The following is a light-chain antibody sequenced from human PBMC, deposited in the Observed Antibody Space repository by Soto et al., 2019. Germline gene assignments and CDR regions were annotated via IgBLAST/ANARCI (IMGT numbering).Light chain of an antibody. V-gene: IGKV1-6*01. CDR3: LQDYDYPRT. J-gene: IGKJ1*01. Sequence: ATQMTQSPSSLSASVGDRVTIACRASQGIRTELGWYQQKPGEAPKLLIYGASTLQSGVPSRFSGSGSGTDFTLTISSLQPADLATYYCLQDYDYPRTFGQGTKVEMK. CDR2: GAS. CDR1: QGIRTE.